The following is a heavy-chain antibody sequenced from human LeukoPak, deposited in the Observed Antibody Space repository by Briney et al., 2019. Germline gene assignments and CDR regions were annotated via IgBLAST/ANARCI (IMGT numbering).Heavy chain of an antibody. V-gene: IGHV4-59*01. Sequence: SETLSLTCTVSGGSISSYYWSWIRQPPGKGLEWIGYIYYSGSTNYNPSLKSRVTISVDTSKNQFSLKLSSVTAADTAVYYCARGQTYYYDSSGYYLDYWGQGTLVTVSS. CDR3: ARGQTYYYDSSGYYLDY. D-gene: IGHD3-22*01. J-gene: IGHJ4*02. CDR1: GGSISSYY. CDR2: IYYSGST.